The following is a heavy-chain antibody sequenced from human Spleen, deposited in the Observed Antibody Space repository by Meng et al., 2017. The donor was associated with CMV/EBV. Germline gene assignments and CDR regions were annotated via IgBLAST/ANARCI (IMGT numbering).Heavy chain of an antibody. J-gene: IGHJ6*02. CDR2: VIPVFGTR. V-gene: IGHV1-69*05. CDR1: TFSNYA. Sequence: TFSNYASSWVRQAPGQGLEWMGGVIPVFGTRIYARSFQGRVTISTDESTSTATTAYMELSSLTSEDTAVYYCARGREFANYASGMDVWGQGTTVTVSS. D-gene: IGHD3-16*01. CDR3: ARGREFANYASGMDV.